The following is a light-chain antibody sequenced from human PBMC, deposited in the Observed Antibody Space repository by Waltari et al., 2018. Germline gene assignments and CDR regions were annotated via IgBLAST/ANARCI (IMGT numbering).Light chain of an antibody. CDR2: AAS. CDR3: QQYYSWPLT. CDR1: QGVGNK. V-gene: IGKV3D-15*01. J-gene: IGKJ4*01. Sequence: EVVMTQSPATLSVSPGDRATLSCRASQGVGNKLAWYQQKPGQAPRLLIDAASTSATGISARFSGSGSGTDFALTIDSLQSEDFAVYYCQQYYSWPLTFGGGTILEIK.